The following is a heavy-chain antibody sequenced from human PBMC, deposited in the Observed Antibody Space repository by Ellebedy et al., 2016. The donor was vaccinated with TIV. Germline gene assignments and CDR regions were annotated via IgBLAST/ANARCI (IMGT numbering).Heavy chain of an antibody. V-gene: IGHV3-74*01. CDR2: IVGDGSGT. D-gene: IGHD1-7*01. CDR3: VRDQNFKIDY. J-gene: IGHJ4*02. CDR1: GFPFSGYW. Sequence: GGSLRLSCAASGFPFSGYWMHWVRQAPGKGLLWVSRIVGDGSGTKYAESVKGRFTISRDNAKNTLYLQMNSLRVEDTAVYYCVRDQNFKIDYWGQGALVTVSS.